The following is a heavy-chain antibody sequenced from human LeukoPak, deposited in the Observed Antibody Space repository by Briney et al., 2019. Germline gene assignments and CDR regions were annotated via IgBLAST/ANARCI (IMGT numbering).Heavy chain of an antibody. CDR1: GYTFTDYH. D-gene: IGHD3-10*01. Sequence: ASVKVSCQASGYTFTDYHLHWVRQAPGQGLEWMGWINPNSGATYFAQKFQGRVTTTRDTSISTFYMELTRLRSDDTAIYYCANGGGSGSHNYFDNWGQGTLVTVSS. CDR3: ANGGGSGSHNYFDN. CDR2: INPNSGAT. V-gene: IGHV1-2*02. J-gene: IGHJ4*02.